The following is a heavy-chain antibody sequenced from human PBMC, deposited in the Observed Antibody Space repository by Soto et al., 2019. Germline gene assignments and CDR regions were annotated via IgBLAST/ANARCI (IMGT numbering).Heavy chain of an antibody. CDR1: GGSVNGYY. CDR2: INHTGGT. Sequence: PSETLSLTCAVYGGSVNGYYWNWIRQPPGKGLEWIGEINHTGGTHYNPSLKNRVTMSVDTSKNQFSLRLSSVTAADTAIYYRATRITVFGLLIPPFDPWGQGTQVTVSS. V-gene: IGHV4-34*01. D-gene: IGHD3-3*01. CDR3: ATRITVFGLLIPPFDP. J-gene: IGHJ5*02.